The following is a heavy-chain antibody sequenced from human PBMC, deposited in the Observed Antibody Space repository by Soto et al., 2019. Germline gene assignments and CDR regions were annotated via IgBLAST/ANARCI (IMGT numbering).Heavy chain of an antibody. J-gene: IGHJ6*02. CDR3: AKGVAVAGGMDV. Sequence: PGGSLILSCAAAEFTFSSYYMHWVRQATGKGLEWVSAIGTAGDTYYPGSVKGRFTISRDNSKNTLYLQMNSLRAEDTAVYYCAKGVAVAGGMDVWGQGTTVTV. V-gene: IGHV3-13*04. D-gene: IGHD6-19*01. CDR1: EFTFSSYY. CDR2: IGTAGDT.